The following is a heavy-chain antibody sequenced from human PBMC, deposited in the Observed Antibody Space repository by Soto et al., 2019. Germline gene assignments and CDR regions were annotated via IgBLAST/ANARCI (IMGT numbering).Heavy chain of an antibody. Sequence: SETLSLTCTVSGGSISSGGYYWSWIRQHPWKGLEWIGYIYYSGSTYYNPSLKTRVTISVDTSRNQFSLNLSSVTAADTAVYYCARGRTNYYDSSGLIRSWGQGTRVTVSS. CDR3: ARGRTNYYDSSGLIRS. V-gene: IGHV4-31*03. CDR2: IYYSGST. D-gene: IGHD3-22*01. J-gene: IGHJ4*02. CDR1: GGSISSGGYY.